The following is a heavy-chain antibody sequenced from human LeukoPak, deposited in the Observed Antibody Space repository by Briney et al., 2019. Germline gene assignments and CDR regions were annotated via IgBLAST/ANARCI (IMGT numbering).Heavy chain of an antibody. CDR2: INHSGST. V-gene: IGHV4-34*01. J-gene: IGHJ5*02. CDR3: ARGRDRYFDWLSHTSWFDP. Sequence: KPSETLSLTCAVYGGSFSGYYWNWIRQSPGKGLEWIGEINHSGSTNYNPSLKSRVTISLDTSKNQFSLKLSSVTAADTAVYYCARGRDRYFDWLSHTSWFDPWGQGTLVTVSS. CDR1: GGSFSGYY. D-gene: IGHD3-9*01.